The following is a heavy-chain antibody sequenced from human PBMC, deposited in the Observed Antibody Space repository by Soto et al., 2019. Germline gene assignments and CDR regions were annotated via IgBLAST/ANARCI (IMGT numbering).Heavy chain of an antibody. V-gene: IGHV1-8*01. CDR2: MDPNSGNT. Sequence: GASVKVSCKASGYTFTSYDINWVRQATGQGLEWMGWMDPNSGNTGYAQKFQGRVTMTRNTSISTAYMELSSLRAEDTAVYYCAKDPIDYYESRSYFDYWGQGTLVTVSS. CDR3: AKDPIDYYESRSYFDY. D-gene: IGHD3-22*01. CDR1: GYTFTSYD. J-gene: IGHJ4*02.